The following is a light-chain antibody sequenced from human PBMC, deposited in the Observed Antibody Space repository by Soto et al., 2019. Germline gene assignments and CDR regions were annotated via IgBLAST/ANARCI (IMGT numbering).Light chain of an antibody. CDR1: QSISSF. Sequence: DIQMTQSPSSLSASVGDRVTITCRASQSISSFLNWYQQKPGKAPKLLIYAASSLQSGVPSRVSGSGYGTDFTLTISSLQPEDFATYFCQQSDNTPRTFGQGTKVEIK. V-gene: IGKV1-39*01. CDR3: QQSDNTPRT. CDR2: AAS. J-gene: IGKJ1*01.